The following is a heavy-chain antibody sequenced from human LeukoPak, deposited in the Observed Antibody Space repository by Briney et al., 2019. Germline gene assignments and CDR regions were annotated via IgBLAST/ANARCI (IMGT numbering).Heavy chain of an antibody. D-gene: IGHD3-16*01. CDR2: FSYSGST. CDR1: GGSITSSNYY. Sequence: SETLSLTCSVSGGSITSSNYYWGWLRQPPGKGLEWIGSFSYSGSTHYNPSLKSRITISVDTSKNQFSLKLTFVTAADTAVYFCATGGGVAVSHIWGQGTLVTVSS. V-gene: IGHV4-39*01. J-gene: IGHJ4*02. CDR3: ATGGGVAVSHI.